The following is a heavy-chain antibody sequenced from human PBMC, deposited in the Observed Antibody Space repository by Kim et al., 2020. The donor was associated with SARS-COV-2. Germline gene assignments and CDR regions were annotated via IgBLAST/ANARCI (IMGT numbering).Heavy chain of an antibody. V-gene: IGHV3-48*03. Sequence: GGSLRLSCAASGFTFSSYEMNWVRQAPGKGLEWVSYISSSGSTIYYADSVKGRFTISRDNAKNSLYLQMNSLRAEDTAVYYCARRIAVAGKKPRYYYYGMDVWGQGTTVTVSS. J-gene: IGHJ6*02. CDR3: ARRIAVAGKKPRYYYYGMDV. D-gene: IGHD6-19*01. CDR1: GFTFSSYE. CDR2: ISSSGSTI.